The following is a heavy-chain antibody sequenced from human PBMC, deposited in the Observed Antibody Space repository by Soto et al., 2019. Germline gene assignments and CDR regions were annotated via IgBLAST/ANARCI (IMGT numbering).Heavy chain of an antibody. J-gene: IGHJ6*02. D-gene: IGHD2-21*02. V-gene: IGHV4-59*01. CDR3: ARDLWGYCGADCYPLDV. CDR1: GGSIISYY. CDR2: MYNTGST. Sequence: PSETLSLTSPVSGGSIISYYWSWIRQPPGKGLEWIGYMYNTGSTIYNPSLKSRVTISVDTSKNQFSLKLSSVTAADTAVYYCARDLWGYCGADCYPLDVWGQGTTVTV.